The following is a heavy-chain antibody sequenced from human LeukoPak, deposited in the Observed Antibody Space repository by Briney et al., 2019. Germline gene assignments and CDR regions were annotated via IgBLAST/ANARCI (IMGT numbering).Heavy chain of an antibody. J-gene: IGHJ4*02. CDR3: ARGFRGYSSGWYWAY. Sequence: ASVKVSCKASGYTFTGYYMHWVRQAPGQGLEWMGWINPNSGGTKYAQKFQGRVTMTSDTSISTAYMDLSRLRSDDTAVYYCARGFRGYSSGWYWAYWGQGTLVTVSS. V-gene: IGHV1-2*02. D-gene: IGHD6-19*01. CDR2: INPNSGGT. CDR1: GYTFTGYY.